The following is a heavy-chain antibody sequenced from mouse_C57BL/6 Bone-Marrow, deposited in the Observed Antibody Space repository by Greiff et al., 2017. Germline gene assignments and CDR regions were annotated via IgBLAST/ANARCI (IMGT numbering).Heavy chain of an antibody. Sequence: QVQLQQSGAELVKPGASVKLSCKASDYTFTNSDIHWVRQRPEQGLEWIGWIFPGDGRTGYNERFTGMATLTTDKSSSTAYMQLSSLTSEDSAVYFCGRSPAYGSRWYLDVWGAGTTVTVSS. CDR1: DYTFTNSD. CDR2: IFPGDGRT. CDR3: GRSPAYGSRWYLDV. V-gene: IGHV1S56*01. D-gene: IGHD1-1*01. J-gene: IGHJ1*01.